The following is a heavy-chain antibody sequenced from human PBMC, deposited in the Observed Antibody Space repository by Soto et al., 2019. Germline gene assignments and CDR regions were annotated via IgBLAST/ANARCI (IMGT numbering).Heavy chain of an antibody. Sequence: EVQLVESGGGLVQPGRSLRLSCVASGFTADDYALHWVRQAPGKGLEWVSGISSNSDTIHYADSVKGRFTISRDNAKNTLFLQMNSLRPEDTAVYYCAKDMEWGWMTTIHYFDSWGQGTLVTVSS. CDR2: ISSNSDTI. D-gene: IGHD4-17*01. J-gene: IGHJ4*02. CDR1: GFTADDYA. CDR3: AKDMEWGWMTTIHYFDS. V-gene: IGHV3-9*02.